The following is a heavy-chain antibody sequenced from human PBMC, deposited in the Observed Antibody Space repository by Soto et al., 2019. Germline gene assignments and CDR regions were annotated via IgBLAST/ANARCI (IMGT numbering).Heavy chain of an antibody. CDR3: AKPSLLGREGFAFDY. V-gene: IGHV3-23*01. Sequence: EVLLLQSARGLVQPGGSLRLSCATSGFTFSNYAMSWVRQAPGQGLEWVAAISGSGGNTDYTDSVRGRGTISRDNSKNTGHLQMHSLRAEDTALYYCAKPSLLGREGFAFDYWGRGTLVTVSS. D-gene: IGHD2-15*01. J-gene: IGHJ4*02. CDR2: ISGSGGNT. CDR1: GFTFSNYA.